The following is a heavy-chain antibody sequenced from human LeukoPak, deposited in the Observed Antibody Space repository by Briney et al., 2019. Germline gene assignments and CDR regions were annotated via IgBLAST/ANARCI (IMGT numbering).Heavy chain of an antibody. V-gene: IGHV3-33*06. J-gene: IGHJ4*02. D-gene: IGHD2-2*01. CDR3: AKDHQVVVVPAAIAYFDY. Sequence: GGSLRLSCAASGFTFSSYGMHWVRQAPGKGLEWVAVIWYDGSNKYYADSVKGRFTISRDNSKNTLYLQMNSLRAEDTAVYYCAKDHQVVVVPAAIAYFDYWGQGTLVTVSS. CDR1: GFTFSSYG. CDR2: IWYDGSNK.